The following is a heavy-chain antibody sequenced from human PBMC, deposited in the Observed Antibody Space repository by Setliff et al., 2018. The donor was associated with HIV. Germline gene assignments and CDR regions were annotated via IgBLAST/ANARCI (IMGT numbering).Heavy chain of an antibody. D-gene: IGHD1-1*01. V-gene: IGHV4-34*01. CDR1: GGSFSDYY. CDR3: ARDGSGVGTTKTFFES. J-gene: IGHJ4*02. Sequence: SETLSLTCAVYGGSFSDYYWTWIRQPPGKGLEWIGEIRSSGGTNYNPSLKSRVSILIDTSNNQISLRLNSVTAADTAMYYCARDGSGVGTTKTFFESWGQGIMVTVSS. CDR2: IRSSGGT.